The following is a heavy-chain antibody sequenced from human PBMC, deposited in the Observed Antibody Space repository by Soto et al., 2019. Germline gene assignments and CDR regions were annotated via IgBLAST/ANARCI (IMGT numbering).Heavy chain of an antibody. CDR3: VRDHDFAFDT. CDR1: GFTFSDNP. D-gene: IGHD2-21*02. Sequence: EAHLVESGGGLVQPGGSLRLSCAASGFTFSDNPMNWVRLAPGKGLEWVSHIRSDGTTIYYADSVKGRFTISRDNAKNSLYLHMNSLRDEDTAIYYCVRDHDFAFDTWGQGTLVTVS. V-gene: IGHV3-48*02. J-gene: IGHJ4*02. CDR2: IRSDGTTI.